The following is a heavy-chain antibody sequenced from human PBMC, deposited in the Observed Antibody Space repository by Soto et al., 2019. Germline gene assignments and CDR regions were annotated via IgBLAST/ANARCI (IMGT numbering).Heavy chain of an antibody. CDR1: GFTFDDYA. CDR2: ISWNSGSI. V-gene: IGHV3-9*01. CDR3: AKEGGVYYGSGSRHYYFDY. D-gene: IGHD3-10*01. J-gene: IGHJ4*02. Sequence: EVQLVESGGGLVQPGRSLRLSCAASGFTFDDYAMHWVRQAPGKGLEWVSGISWNSGSIGYADSVKGRFTISRDNAKNSLYLQMNSLRAEDTALYYCAKEGGVYYGSGSRHYYFDYWGQGTLVTVSS.